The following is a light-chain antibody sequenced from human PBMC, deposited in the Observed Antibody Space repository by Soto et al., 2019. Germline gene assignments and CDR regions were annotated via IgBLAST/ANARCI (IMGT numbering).Light chain of an antibody. Sequence: EIVMTQSPATLSMSPGERATLSCRASQSVSSNLAWYQQKPGQAPRLLIYGASTRATGIPARFSGSGSGTEFTLTISSLQSEYFAVYYCQQYNKWPPYTFGQGTKLEIK. V-gene: IGKV3-15*01. CDR1: QSVSSN. J-gene: IGKJ2*01. CDR2: GAS. CDR3: QQYNKWPPYT.